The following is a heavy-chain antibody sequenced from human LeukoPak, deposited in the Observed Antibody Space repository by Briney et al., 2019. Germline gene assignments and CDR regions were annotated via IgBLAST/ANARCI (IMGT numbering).Heavy chain of an antibody. V-gene: IGHV4-4*09. D-gene: IGHD1-26*01. CDR2: ISASGNT. Sequence: SETLSLTCTVSGASIPSSYYWSWIRQPPGKGLECIGYISASGNTNYSPSLKSRVTISVDTSKSQFSLNLSFVTAADTAIYYCARLTGSGSYWGYFDYWGQGNLVTVSS. CDR3: ARLTGSGSYWGYFDY. CDR1: GASIPSSYY. J-gene: IGHJ4*02.